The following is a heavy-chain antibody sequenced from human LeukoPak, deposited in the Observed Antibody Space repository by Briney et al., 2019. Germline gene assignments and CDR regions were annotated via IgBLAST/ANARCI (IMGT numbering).Heavy chain of an antibody. Sequence: PGGSLRLSCAASGFTFSSYNMNWVRQAPGKGLEWVSSISSSSTYIYYADSLKGRFTISRDNAKNSLYLQMNSLRAEDTAVYYCARGGGGSYEADYWGQETLVTVSS. CDR2: ISSSSTYI. CDR1: GFTFSSYN. D-gene: IGHD3-16*01. V-gene: IGHV3-21*01. J-gene: IGHJ4*02. CDR3: ARGGGGSYEADY.